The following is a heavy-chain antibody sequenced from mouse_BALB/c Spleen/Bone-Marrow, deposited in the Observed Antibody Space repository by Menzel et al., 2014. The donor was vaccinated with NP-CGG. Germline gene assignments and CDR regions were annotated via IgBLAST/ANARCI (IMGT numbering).Heavy chain of an antibody. CDR3: AISVSLRAMDY. D-gene: IGHD1-1*01. V-gene: IGHV1-39*01. J-gene: IGHJ4*01. Sequence: SGPGLEKPGASVKISCKASGYSFTGYNMNWVKQSNGKSLEWIGDIDPYYGGTSYNQKLKDKATLTVDKSSSTAYMQLKSLTSEDSAVYYCAISVSLRAMDYWGQGTSVTVSS. CDR2: IDPYYGGT. CDR1: GYSFTGYN.